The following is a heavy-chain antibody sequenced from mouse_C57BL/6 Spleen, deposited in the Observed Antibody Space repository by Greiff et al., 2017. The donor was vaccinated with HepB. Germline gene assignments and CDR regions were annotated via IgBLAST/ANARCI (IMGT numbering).Heavy chain of an antibody. J-gene: IGHJ1*03. CDR3: AGRVLLGV. CDR1: GYTFTGYW. CDR2: ILPGSGST. V-gene: IGHV1-9*01. D-gene: IGHD1-1*01. Sequence: VMLVESGAELMKPGASVKLSCKATGYTFTGYWIEWVKQRPGHGLEWIGEILPGSGSTNYNEKCKGKATFTADTSSNTAYMELSRLTTEDSAIYYCAGRVLLGVWGTGTTVTVSS.